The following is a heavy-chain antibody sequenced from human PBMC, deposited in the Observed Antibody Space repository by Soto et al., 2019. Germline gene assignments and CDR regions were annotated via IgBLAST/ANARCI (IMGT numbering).Heavy chain of an antibody. J-gene: IGHJ6*02. CDR2: ISAYNGNT. CDR1: GYTFTSYG. V-gene: IGHV1-18*04. CDR3: AIDNHWSGGSFYSYFFSFGMDV. Sequence: ASVKVSCKASGYTFTSYGISWVRQAPGQGLEWMGWISAYNGNTNYAQKLQGRVTMTTDTSTSTAYMELRSLRSDDTAVYYCAIDNHWSGGSFYSYFFSFGMDVWGQGXTVTVSS. D-gene: IGHD2-15*01.